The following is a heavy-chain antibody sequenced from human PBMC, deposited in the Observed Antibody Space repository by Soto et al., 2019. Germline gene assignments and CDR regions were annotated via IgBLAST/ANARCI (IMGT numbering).Heavy chain of an antibody. D-gene: IGHD2-2*01. V-gene: IGHV1-3*01. CDR1: GYTFTSYA. CDR2: INAGNGNT. CDR3: ASCSSTSCYRDYYYYMDV. J-gene: IGHJ6*03. Sequence: ASVKVSCKASGYTFTSYAMHWVRQATGQRLEWMGWINAGNGNTKYSQKFQGRVTITRDTSASTAYMELSSLRSEDTAVYYCASCSSTSCYRDYYYYMDVWGKGTTVTVSS.